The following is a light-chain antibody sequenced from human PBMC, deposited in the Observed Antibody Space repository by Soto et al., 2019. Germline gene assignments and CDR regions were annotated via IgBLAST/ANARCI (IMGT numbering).Light chain of an antibody. CDR3: QQYGNYPIT. J-gene: IGKJ3*01. V-gene: IGKV3-20*01. CDR1: QSVSSTY. Sequence: EIVLTQSPGTLSLSPGERATLSCRASQSVSSTYFAWYQQKPGQAPRLLIYGASSRATCIPDRFSGSGSGTDFTLTISSLEPEDFAVYYCQQYGNYPITFGTGTKVD. CDR2: GAS.